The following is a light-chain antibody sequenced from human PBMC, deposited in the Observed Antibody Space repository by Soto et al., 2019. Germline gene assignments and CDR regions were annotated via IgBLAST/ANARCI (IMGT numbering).Light chain of an antibody. CDR2: EVT. Sequence: QSALTQPASVSGSPGQSITISCTGSSSDVGTYNYVSWYQQHPGKAPKLIIYEVTNPPSGVSNRFSGSKSGNTASLTISGLRAEDEADYYCSSYTTRSTFSVFGTGPKVTVL. J-gene: IGLJ1*01. V-gene: IGLV2-14*01. CDR1: SSDVGTYNY. CDR3: SSYTTRSTFSV.